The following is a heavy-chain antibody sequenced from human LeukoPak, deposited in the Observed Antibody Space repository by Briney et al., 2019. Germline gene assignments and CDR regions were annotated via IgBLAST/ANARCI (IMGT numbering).Heavy chain of an antibody. V-gene: IGHV1-8*03. J-gene: IGHJ4*02. Sequence: ASVKVSCKTSGYSFTTYHINWVRQASGQGLEWLGWMNPYTGDRGYAQRFQGRLSITSDTSISTAYMELGSLKSDDTAVYFCARTTSMTASGYDCWGQGTLVTVSS. CDR1: GYSFTTYH. D-gene: IGHD2-21*02. CDR2: MNPYTGDR. CDR3: ARTTSMTASGYDC.